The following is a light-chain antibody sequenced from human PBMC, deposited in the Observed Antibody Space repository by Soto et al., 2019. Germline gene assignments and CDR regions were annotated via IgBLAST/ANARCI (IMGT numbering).Light chain of an antibody. CDR2: GAS. CDR1: HSVFTN. V-gene: IGKV3-15*01. CDR3: QKYNDWPLPT. Sequence: EIVMTQSPATLFVSPGERVTLSCRASHSVFTNLAWYQHKPGQAPRLLIYGASTRAAGIPARFSGSGSGTGFTRTISSLRSEDFAFYYCQKYNDWPLPTFGGGTKVEIK. J-gene: IGKJ4*01.